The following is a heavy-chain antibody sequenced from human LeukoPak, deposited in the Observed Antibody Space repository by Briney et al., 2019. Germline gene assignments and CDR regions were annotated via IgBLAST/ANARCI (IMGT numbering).Heavy chain of an antibody. V-gene: IGHV4-39*01. Sequence: SETLSLTCTVSGGSISSSSYYWGWIRQPPGKGLEWIGSIYYSGSTYYNPSLKSRATISVDTSKNQFSLKLSSVTAADTAVYYCARHGGGTVTYYFDYWGQGTLVTVSS. D-gene: IGHD3-16*01. J-gene: IGHJ4*02. CDR1: GGSISSSSYY. CDR3: ARHGGGTVTYYFDY. CDR2: IYYSGST.